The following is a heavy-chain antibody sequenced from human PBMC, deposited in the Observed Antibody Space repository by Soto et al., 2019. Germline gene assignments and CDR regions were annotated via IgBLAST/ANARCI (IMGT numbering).Heavy chain of an antibody. CDR1: GFTFSSSA. V-gene: IGHV3-23*01. D-gene: IGHD3-22*01. Sequence: PGGSLKISCAASGFTFSSSAMSWVRQAPGRGLEWVSAISGSGGSTYYADSVKGRFTISRDNSKNTLYLQMNSLRAEDTAIYYCAKVFDAYYYDSSGHFDYWGQGTLVTVSS. J-gene: IGHJ4*02. CDR2: ISGSGGST. CDR3: AKVFDAYYYDSSGHFDY.